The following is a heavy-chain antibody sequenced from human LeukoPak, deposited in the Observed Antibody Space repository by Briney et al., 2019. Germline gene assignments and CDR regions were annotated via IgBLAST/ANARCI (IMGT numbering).Heavy chain of an antibody. J-gene: IGHJ4*02. CDR3: ARQDWTFDY. Sequence: SETLSLTCTVSGGSISSGSYYWSWIRQPAGKGLEWIGRIYTSGSTNYNPSLKSRVTISVGTSKNQFSLKLSSVTAADTAVYYCARQDWTFDYWGQGTLVTVSS. CDR1: GGSISSGSYY. D-gene: IGHD3/OR15-3a*01. CDR2: IYTSGST. V-gene: IGHV4-61*02.